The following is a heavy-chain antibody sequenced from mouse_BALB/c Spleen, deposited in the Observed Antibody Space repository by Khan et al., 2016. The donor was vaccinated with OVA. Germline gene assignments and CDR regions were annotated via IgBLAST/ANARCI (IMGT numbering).Heavy chain of an antibody. J-gene: IGHJ4*01. Sequence: QVQLQQSGAELARPGASVKMSCKASGYTFTSYTMHWVKQRPGQGLEWIGYINPSSGYTNYNQKFKDKATLTAEKSFSTAYLQMSSLTSEDSAGYYCARRTTGYAMDYWGQGTSVTVSS. D-gene: IGHD2-14*01. CDR3: ARRTTGYAMDY. CDR1: GYTFTSYT. V-gene: IGHV1-4*01. CDR2: INPSSGYT.